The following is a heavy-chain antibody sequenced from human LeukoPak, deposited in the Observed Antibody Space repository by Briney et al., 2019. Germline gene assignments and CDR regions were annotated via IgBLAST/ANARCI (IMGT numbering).Heavy chain of an antibody. CDR3: ARVRPKVPAIDDYYYYYMDV. Sequence: PSETLSLTCTVSGGSIDTRSYPWGWVRQPPGRGLECIGSVHNSGRTYYNPSLKSRVTISVDRSKNQFSLKLSSVTAADTAVYYCARVRPKVPAIDDYYYYYMDVWGKGTTVTVSS. V-gene: IGHV4-39*07. J-gene: IGHJ6*03. CDR2: VHNSGRT. CDR1: GGSIDTRSYP. D-gene: IGHD2-2*01.